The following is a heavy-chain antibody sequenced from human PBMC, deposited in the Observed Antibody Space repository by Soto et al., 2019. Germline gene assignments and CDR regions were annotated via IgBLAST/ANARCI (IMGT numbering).Heavy chain of an antibody. CDR2: INHSGST. CDR3: ARGIVAAAGTGWFDP. Sequence: QVQLQQWGAGLLKPSETLSLTCAVYGGSFSGYYWSWIRQPPGKGLEWIGEINHSGSTNYNPSLKSRVTISLDTSKNQFSLKLSSVTAADTAVYYCARGIVAAAGTGWFDPWGQGTLVTVSS. D-gene: IGHD6-13*01. CDR1: GGSFSGYY. V-gene: IGHV4-34*01. J-gene: IGHJ5*02.